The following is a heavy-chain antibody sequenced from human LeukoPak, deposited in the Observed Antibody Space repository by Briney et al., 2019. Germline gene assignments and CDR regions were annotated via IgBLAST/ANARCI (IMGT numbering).Heavy chain of an antibody. D-gene: IGHD4-17*01. CDR2: IYYSGST. Sequence: SETLSLTCTVSGGSISSSSYYWGWIRQPPGKGLEWIGSIYYSGSTYYNPSLKRRVTISVDTSKNQFSLKLSSVTAADTAVYYCARAVRDYGDYAAGGAFDIWGQGTMVTVSS. CDR3: ARAVRDYGDYAAGGAFDI. V-gene: IGHV4-39*07. J-gene: IGHJ3*02. CDR1: GGSISSSSYY.